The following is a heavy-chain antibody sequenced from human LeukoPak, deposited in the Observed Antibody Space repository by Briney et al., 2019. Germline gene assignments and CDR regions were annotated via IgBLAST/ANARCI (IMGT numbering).Heavy chain of an antibody. V-gene: IGHV3-13*01. D-gene: IGHD6-13*01. CDR3: ARAAYSSTWYSRYFDL. J-gene: IGHJ2*01. Sequence: GGSLRLSCAASGFTFSSYNMNWVRQATGKGLEWVSGIRTAGEIYYPGSVKGRFTISRENAKNSLYLQMNSLRAGDTAVYYCARAAYSSTWYSRYFDLWGRGTLVTVSS. CDR1: GFTFSSYN. CDR2: IRTAGEI.